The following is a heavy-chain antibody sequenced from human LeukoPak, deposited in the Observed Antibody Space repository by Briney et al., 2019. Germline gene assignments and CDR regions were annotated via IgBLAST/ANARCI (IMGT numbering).Heavy chain of an antibody. CDR1: GFTFINTW. Sequence: GGSLRLSCAASGFTFINTWMNWVRQAPGKGLEWVGRVKSKADGWTADYAAPVKGRFTISRDDSKNTLYLQMNSLKTEDTAMYFCTKAAFYYTSGSLDYWGQGTLVTVSS. CDR2: VKSKADGWTA. J-gene: IGHJ4*02. D-gene: IGHD3-10*01. CDR3: TKAAFYYTSGSLDY. V-gene: IGHV3-15*07.